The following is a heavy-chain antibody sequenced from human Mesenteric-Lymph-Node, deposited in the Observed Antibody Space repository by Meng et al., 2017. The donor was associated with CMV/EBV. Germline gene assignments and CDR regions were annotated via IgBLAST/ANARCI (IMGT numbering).Heavy chain of an antibody. CDR3: AREVAVADHNWFDP. V-gene: IGHV4-59*01. CDR2: VYYTGST. CDR1: GDSIRDSY. Sequence: GSLRLSCTVSGDSIRDSYWTWIRQTPGQGLEWIGNVYYTGSTNYKPSLKSRVTISVDMSKNQFYLKLNSVTAADTAVYYCAREVAVADHNWFDPWGQGTLVTVSS. J-gene: IGHJ5*02. D-gene: IGHD6-19*01.